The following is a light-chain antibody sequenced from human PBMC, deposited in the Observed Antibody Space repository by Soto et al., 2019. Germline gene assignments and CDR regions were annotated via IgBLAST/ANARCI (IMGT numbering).Light chain of an antibody. CDR3: QQYGRSVIT. V-gene: IGKV3-20*01. CDR1: QSVDSSY. CDR2: VAS. J-gene: IGKJ5*01. Sequence: ELVLTQCPGTLSFSPRERATLSCMASQSVDSSYLAWYRQKPGQAPRLLMYVASSRATGIQDRFTGSGSGADFDLTISRLELADFAAYYWQQYGRSVITVAQGKRLEIK.